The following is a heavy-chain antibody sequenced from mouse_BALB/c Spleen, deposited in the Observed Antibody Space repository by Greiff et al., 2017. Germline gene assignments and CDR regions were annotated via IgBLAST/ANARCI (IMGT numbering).Heavy chain of an antibody. Sequence: EVQRVESGPGLVKPSQSLSLTCTVTGYSITSDYAWNWIRQFPGNKLEWMGYISYSGSTSYNPSLKSRISITRDTSKNQFFLQLNSVTTEDTATYYCARWYGNYGDYWGQGTSVTVSS. J-gene: IGHJ4*01. D-gene: IGHD2-10*02. CDR2: ISYSGST. CDR3: ARWYGNYGDY. CDR1: GYSITSDYA. V-gene: IGHV3-2*02.